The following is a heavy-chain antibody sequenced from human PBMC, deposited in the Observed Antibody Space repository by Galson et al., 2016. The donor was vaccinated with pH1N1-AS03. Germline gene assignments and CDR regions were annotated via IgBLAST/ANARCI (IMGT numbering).Heavy chain of an antibody. D-gene: IGHD3-3*01. J-gene: IGHJ4*02. V-gene: IGHV4-4*02. CDR3: ARELHGSYGLNVY. CDR2: IHESGST. CDR1: GGTINNNNW. Sequence: TLSLTCAVFGGTINNNNWWSWVRQPPGKGLEWIGEIHESGSTNFNPSLKSRVTISVDKSKKQFSLNLSSVTAADTAVYYCARELHGSYGLNVYWGQGTLVTVSS.